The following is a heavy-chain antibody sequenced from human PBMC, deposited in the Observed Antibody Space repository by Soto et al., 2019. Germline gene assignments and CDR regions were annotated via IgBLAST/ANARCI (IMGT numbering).Heavy chain of an antibody. CDR1: GYSISSSNW. V-gene: IGHV4-28*01. CDR2: IYYSGTT. D-gene: IGHD1-26*01. Sequence: QVQLQESGPGLVKPSDTLSLTCAVSGYSISSSNWWGWIRQPPGKGLEWIGYIYYSGTTYYNPSLKSRVTMSVEASKNQFSLKLTSVTAVDTAVYYCARREIQGPIDYWGQGTLVTVSS. J-gene: IGHJ4*02. CDR3: ARREIQGPIDY.